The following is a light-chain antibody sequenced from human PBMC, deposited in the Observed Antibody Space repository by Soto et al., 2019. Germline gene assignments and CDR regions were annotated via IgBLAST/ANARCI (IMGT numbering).Light chain of an antibody. Sequence: QSVLTQPPSVSGAPGQRVTMSCTGSSSNNGAGYDVHWYQQLPGTAPKLLIYGNSNRPSGVPDRFSGSKSGTSASLAITGLQAEDEADYYCQSYDSSLSGWKVFGGGTKLTVL. J-gene: IGLJ2*01. CDR3: QSYDSSLSGWKV. V-gene: IGLV1-40*01. CDR2: GNS. CDR1: SSNNGAGYD.